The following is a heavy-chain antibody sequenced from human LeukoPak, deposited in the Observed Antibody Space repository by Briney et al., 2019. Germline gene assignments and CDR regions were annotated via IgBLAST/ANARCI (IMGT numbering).Heavy chain of an antibody. J-gene: IGHJ4*02. D-gene: IGHD4-23*01. CDR2: ISGSGVST. CDR1: GGSISSGDYY. CDR3: AKRTTVVTLFGY. V-gene: IGHV3-23*01. Sequence: LSLTCTVSGGSISSGDYYWSWVRQAPGKGLEWVSVISGSGVSTYYADSVKGRFTISRDNSKNTLYLQMNSLRAEDTAVYYCAKRTTVVTLFGYWGQGTLVTVSS.